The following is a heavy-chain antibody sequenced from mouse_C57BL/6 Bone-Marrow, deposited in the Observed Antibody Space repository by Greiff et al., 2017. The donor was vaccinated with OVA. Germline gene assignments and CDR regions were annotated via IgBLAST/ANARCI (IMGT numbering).Heavy chain of an antibody. V-gene: IGHV5-9-1*02. D-gene: IGHD6-1*01. CDR1: GFTFSSYA. Sequence: EVKLVESGAGLVKPGGSLKLSCAASGFTFSSYAMSWVRQTPEKRLEWVAYISSGGDYIYYADTVKGRFTISRDNARNTLYLQMSSLKSEDTAMYYCTRPPSHYAMDYWGQGTSVTVSS. J-gene: IGHJ4*01. CDR3: TRPPSHYAMDY. CDR2: ISSGGDYI.